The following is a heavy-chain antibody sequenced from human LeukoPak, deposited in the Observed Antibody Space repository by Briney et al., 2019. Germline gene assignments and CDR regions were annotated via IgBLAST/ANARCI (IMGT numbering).Heavy chain of an antibody. Sequence: SETLSLTCSVSGGSISNYYWSWIRQPPGKELEWIGYINYSGGTNYKPSLKSRVTISVDTSKSQFSLKLNSVSAADTAVYYCARVLKSGPYYYFDTWGQGTLVTVSS. CDR3: ARVLKSGPYYYFDT. J-gene: IGHJ5*02. D-gene: IGHD3-10*01. CDR2: INYSGGT. V-gene: IGHV4-59*01. CDR1: GGSISNYY.